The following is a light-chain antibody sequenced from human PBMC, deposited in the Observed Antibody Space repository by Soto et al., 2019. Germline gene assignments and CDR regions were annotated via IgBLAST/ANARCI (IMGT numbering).Light chain of an antibody. J-gene: IGKJ1*01. V-gene: IGKV3-11*01. CDR2: DAS. Sequence: EIVLTQSPATLYLSPGERATLSCRASQSLSSYLAWYQQKPGQAPRLLIYDASNRATGIPARFSGSGSGPDFTLTISSLEPEDFAVYYCQQRSSWPRTFGQGTKVAIK. CDR1: QSLSSY. CDR3: QQRSSWPRT.